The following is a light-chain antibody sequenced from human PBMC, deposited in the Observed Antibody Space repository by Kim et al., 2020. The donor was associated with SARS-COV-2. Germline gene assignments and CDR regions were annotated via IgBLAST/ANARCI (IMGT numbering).Light chain of an antibody. CDR2: AAS. CDR1: QSIANY. J-gene: IGKJ5*01. CDR3: QQYNTYPII. V-gene: IGKV1-16*01. Sequence: AFVGDTVTITCRASQSIANYLAWYQQKPGKAPKSLMYAASSLESGVPSRFSGSGSGTDFTLTINSVQPEDFATYYCQQYNTYPIIFGQGTRLEIK.